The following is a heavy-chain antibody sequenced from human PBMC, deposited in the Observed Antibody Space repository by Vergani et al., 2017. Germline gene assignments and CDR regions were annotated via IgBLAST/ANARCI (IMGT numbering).Heavy chain of an antibody. J-gene: IGHJ4*02. CDR1: GFTFSSYD. CDR2: IGTAGDT. D-gene: IGHD6-13*01. Sequence: VQLVESGGGVVQPGRSLRLSCAASGFTFSSYDMHWVRQATGKGLEWVSAIGTAGDTYYPGSVKGRFTISRENAKNSLYLQMNSLRAGDTAVYYCARRAAAGRYFDYWGQGTLVTVSS. CDR3: ARRAAAGRYFDY. V-gene: IGHV3-13*04.